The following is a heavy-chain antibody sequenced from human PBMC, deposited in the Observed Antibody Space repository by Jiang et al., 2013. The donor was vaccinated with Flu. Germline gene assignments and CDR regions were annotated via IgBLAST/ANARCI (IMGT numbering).Heavy chain of an antibody. V-gene: IGHV4-59*01. CDR3: ARADYGSTTTGPLFDH. CDR2: IHSSGVT. D-gene: IGHD3-10*01. J-gene: IGHJ4*02. CDR1: GGSINGYY. Sequence: PGLVKPSETLSLACSVSGGSINGYYWSWIRQPPGRGLEWIGYIHSSGVTNYNPSLEGRVTILVDKSKNQFSLKVSSVTAADTAVYYCARADYGSTTTGPLFDHWGQGTLVTASS.